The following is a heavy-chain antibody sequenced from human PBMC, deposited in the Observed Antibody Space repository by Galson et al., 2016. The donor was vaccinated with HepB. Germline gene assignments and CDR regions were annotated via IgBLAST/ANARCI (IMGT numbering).Heavy chain of an antibody. V-gene: IGHV3-11*06. Sequence: SLRLSCAASGFTFSDYYMTWIRQAPGKGLEWLSYISTTGSYTNYADSVKGRFTISRDNAKNSLYLQMNSLRAEDTAVYYCARVDGFGEPLYFDYWGQGTLVTVSS. J-gene: IGHJ4*02. D-gene: IGHD3-10*01. CDR3: ARVDGFGEPLYFDY. CDR2: ISTTGSYT. CDR1: GFTFSDYY.